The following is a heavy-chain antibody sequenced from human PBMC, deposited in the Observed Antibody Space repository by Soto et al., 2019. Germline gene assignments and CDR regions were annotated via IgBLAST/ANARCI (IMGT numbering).Heavy chain of an antibody. CDR3: ALPRGFYVWGSYRSQFDY. CDR2: ISGSGGST. J-gene: IGHJ4*02. CDR1: GFTFSSYA. Sequence: LRLSCAASGFTFSSYAMSWVRQAPGKGLEWVSAISGSGGSTYYADSVKGRFTISRDNSKNTLYLQMNSLRAEDTAVYYCALPRGFYVWGSYRSQFDYWGQGTLVTVSS. V-gene: IGHV3-23*01. D-gene: IGHD3-16*02.